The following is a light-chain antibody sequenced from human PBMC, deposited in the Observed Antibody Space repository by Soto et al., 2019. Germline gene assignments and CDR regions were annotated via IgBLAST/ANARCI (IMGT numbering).Light chain of an antibody. V-gene: IGKV3-20*01. CDR2: GAS. J-gene: IGKJ1*01. CDR3: QQYVSSRT. Sequence: EIVLTQSPGTLSLSPGERATLSCRASQSVSNNYLAWYQVKPGQTPRLLIYGASSRATGIPDRFSGSGSGTDFTLTISRLEPEDFAVYYCQQYVSSRTFGQGTKVDI. CDR1: QSVSNNY.